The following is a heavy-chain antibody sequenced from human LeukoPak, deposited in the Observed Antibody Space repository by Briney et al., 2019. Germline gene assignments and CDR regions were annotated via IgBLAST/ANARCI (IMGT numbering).Heavy chain of an antibody. V-gene: IGHV4-59*01. CDR1: GGSISSYY. CDR2: IYYSGST. J-gene: IGHJ5*02. Sequence: SETLSLTCTVSGGSISSYYWSWIRQPPGKGLEWIGYIYYSGSTNYNPSLKSRVTISVDTSKNQFSLKLSSVTAADTAVYCCARGRSSWYVGWFDPWGQGTLVTVSS. CDR3: ARGRSSWYVGWFDP. D-gene: IGHD6-13*01.